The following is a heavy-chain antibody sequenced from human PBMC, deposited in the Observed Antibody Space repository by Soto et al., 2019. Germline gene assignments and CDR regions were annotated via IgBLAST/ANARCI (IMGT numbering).Heavy chain of an antibody. Sequence: SLRLSCAASGFTLRSYAMHWVRQAPGKGLEWVAVISYDGSNKYYADSVKGRFTISRDNSKNTLYLQMNSLGAEDTAVYYCGVVPAATFYYYYGMDVWGQGTTVTVSS. D-gene: IGHD2-2*01. CDR3: GVVPAATFYYYYGMDV. CDR1: GFTLRSYA. CDR2: ISYDGSNK. J-gene: IGHJ6*02. V-gene: IGHV3-30-3*01.